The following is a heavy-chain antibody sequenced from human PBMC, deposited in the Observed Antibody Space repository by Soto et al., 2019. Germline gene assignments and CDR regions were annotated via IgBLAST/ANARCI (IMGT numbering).Heavy chain of an antibody. V-gene: IGHV3-23*01. CDR1: GFTFSNYA. CDR2: VIGSGVNV. J-gene: IGHJ4*02. D-gene: IGHD3-10*01. CDR3: AKGSAFECKGAICYPFDH. Sequence: VGSLRLSCTASGFTFSNYAINWVRLAPGKRLEWVSSVIGSGVNVFYADSVKGRFTISRDNSKNTVYLEMNSLRADDTAEYFCAKGSAFECKGAICYPFDHWGRGTLVTVSS.